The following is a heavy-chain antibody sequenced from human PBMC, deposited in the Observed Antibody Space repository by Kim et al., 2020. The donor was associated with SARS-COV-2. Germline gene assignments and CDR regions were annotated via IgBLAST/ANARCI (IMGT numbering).Heavy chain of an antibody. J-gene: IGHJ4*02. D-gene: IGHD1-26*01. CDR3: AKGGRVGNYYFDY. Sequence: YYPASVKGRFTSSRDNSKTTLYLQMNSLRAEDTALYYCAKGGRVGNYYFDYWGQGTLVPVSS. V-gene: IGHV3-23*01.